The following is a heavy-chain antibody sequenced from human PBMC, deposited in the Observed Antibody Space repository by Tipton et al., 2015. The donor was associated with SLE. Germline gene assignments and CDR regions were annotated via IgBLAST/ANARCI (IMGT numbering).Heavy chain of an antibody. CDR1: GFTFSSNW. CDR3: ARDGGSLEDYMDV. CDR2: IKEDGSDK. V-gene: IGHV3-7*01. J-gene: IGHJ6*03. D-gene: IGHD1-26*01. Sequence: SLRLSCVASGFTFSSNWMSWVRQTPGKGLEWVANIKEDGSDKYYVDSVKGRFTISRDNAKNSLYLQMNSLRAGDTAVYYCARDGGSLEDYMDVWGKGTTVTVSS.